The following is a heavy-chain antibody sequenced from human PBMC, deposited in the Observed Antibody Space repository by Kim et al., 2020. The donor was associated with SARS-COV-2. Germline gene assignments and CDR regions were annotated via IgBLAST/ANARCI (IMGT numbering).Heavy chain of an antibody. Sequence: GGSLRLSCAASGFTFSSYGMHWVRQAPGKGLEWVTVISYDGSNKYYADSVKGRFTISRDNSKNTLYLQMNGLRAEDTAVYYCAPIPGGWFGELLHDWGQGTLVTVSS. CDR3: APIPGGWFGELLHD. V-gene: IGHV3-33*05. D-gene: IGHD3-10*01. J-gene: IGHJ4*02. CDR1: GFTFSSYG. CDR2: ISYDGSNK.